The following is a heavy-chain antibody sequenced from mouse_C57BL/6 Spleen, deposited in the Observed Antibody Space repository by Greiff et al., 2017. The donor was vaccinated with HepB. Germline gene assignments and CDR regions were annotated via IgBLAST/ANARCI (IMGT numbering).Heavy chain of an antibody. V-gene: IGHV1-64*01. J-gene: IGHJ3*01. D-gene: IGHD4-1*01. CDR1: GYTFTSYW. CDR2: IHPNSGST. CDR3: ARSAGTGFAY. Sequence: VQLQQSGAELVKPGASVKLSCKASGYTFTSYWMHWVKQRPGQGLEWIGMIHPNSGSTNYNEKFKSKATLTVDKSSSTAYMQLSSLTSEDSAVYYCARSAGTGFAYWGQGTLVTVSA.